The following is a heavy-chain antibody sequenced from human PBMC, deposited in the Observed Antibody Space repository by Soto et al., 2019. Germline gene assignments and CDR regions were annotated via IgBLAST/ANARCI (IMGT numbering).Heavy chain of an antibody. CDR3: ARERGYCSSTSCLGGSGWFDP. J-gene: IGHJ5*02. D-gene: IGHD2-2*01. V-gene: IGHV1-58*01. CDR1: GFTFTSSA. CDR2: IVVGSGNT. Sequence: ASVKVSCKASGFTFTSSAVQWVRQARGQRLEWIGWIVVGSGNTNYAQKFQERVTITRDMSTSTAYMELSSLRSEDTAVYYCARERGYCSSTSCLGGSGWFDPWGQGTLVTVSS.